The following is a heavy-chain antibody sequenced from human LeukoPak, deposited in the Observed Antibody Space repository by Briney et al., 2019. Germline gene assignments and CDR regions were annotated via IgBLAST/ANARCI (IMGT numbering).Heavy chain of an antibody. J-gene: IGHJ3*02. CDR3: ARDRGHIVVVTAITFDI. CDR1: GYTFTSYG. D-gene: IGHD2-21*02. Sequence: ASVKVSCKASGYTFTSYGISWVRQAPGQGLEWMGWISAYNGNTNYAQKLQGRVTMTTDTSTSTAYMELRSLRSDETAVYYCARDRGHIVVVTAITFDIWGQGTMVTVSS. CDR2: ISAYNGNT. V-gene: IGHV1-18*01.